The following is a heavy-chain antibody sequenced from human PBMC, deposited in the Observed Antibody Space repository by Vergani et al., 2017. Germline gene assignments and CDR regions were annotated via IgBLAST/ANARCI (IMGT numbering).Heavy chain of an antibody. CDR2: ISGSGGST. D-gene: IGHD2-8*01. J-gene: IGHJ4*02. Sequence: EVQLVESGGVVVQPGGSLRLSCAASGFTFDDYTMHWVRQAPGKGLEWVSAISGSGGSTYYADSVKGRFTISRDNSKNTLYLQMNSLRAEDTAVYYCANSPGVYAEYYFDYWGQGTLVTVSS. CDR1: GFTFDDYT. V-gene: IGHV3-23*04. CDR3: ANSPGVYAEYYFDY.